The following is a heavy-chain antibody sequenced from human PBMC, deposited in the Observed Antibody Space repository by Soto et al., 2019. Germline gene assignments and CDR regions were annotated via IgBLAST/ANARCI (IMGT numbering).Heavy chain of an antibody. CDR2: IYPGDSDT. J-gene: IGHJ3*01. D-gene: IGHD3-10*01. CDR3: ARLPGVRGVFDGFNV. V-gene: IGHV5-51*01. CDR1: GYSFAGYW. Sequence: PGESLKISCKGSGYSFAGYWIGWVRQMPGKGLDWMGVIYPGDSDTRYSPSFHGLVTISADKSISTAYLQWSSLKASDTAMYFCARLPGVRGVFDGFNVWGQGTMVTVSS.